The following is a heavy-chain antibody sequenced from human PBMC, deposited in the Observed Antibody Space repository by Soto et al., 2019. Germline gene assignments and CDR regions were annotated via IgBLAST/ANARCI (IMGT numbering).Heavy chain of an antibody. CDR2: MNPNSGNT. Sequence: GASVKVSCKASGYTFTSYDINWVRRATGQGLEWMGWMNPNSGNTGYAQKFQGRDTMTRNTSISTAYMELSSLRSEDTAVYYCVLGVLYYYYYGMDVWGQGTTVTVSS. V-gene: IGHV1-8*01. CDR1: GYTFTSYD. J-gene: IGHJ6*02. D-gene: IGHD3-16*01. CDR3: VLGVLYYYYYGMDV.